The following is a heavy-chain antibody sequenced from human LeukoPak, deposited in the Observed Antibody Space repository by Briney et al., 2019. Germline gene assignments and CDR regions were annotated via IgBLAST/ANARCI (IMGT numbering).Heavy chain of an antibody. CDR3: YYDSSGYSYSSDY. Sequence: GASVKVSCKASGYTFTSYAMHWVRQAPGQRLEWMGWINAGNGNTKYSQKFQGRVTTTRDTSASTAYMELSSLRSEDTAVYYCYYDSSGYSYSSDYWGQGTLVTVSS. CDR2: INAGNGNT. J-gene: IGHJ4*02. V-gene: IGHV1-3*01. CDR1: GYTFTSYA. D-gene: IGHD3-22*01.